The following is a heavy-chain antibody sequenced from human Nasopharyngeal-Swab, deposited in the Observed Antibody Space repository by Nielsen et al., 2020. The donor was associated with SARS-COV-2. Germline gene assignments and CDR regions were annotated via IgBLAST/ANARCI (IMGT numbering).Heavy chain of an antibody. D-gene: IGHD3-10*01. CDR2: IYSGGST. CDR1: GFTFSSYS. CDR3: ARADGYGSGSYSDY. Sequence: GESLKISCAASGFTFSSYSMNWVRQAPGKGLEWVSVIYSGGSTFYADSVKGRFTISRDNSKNTLYLQMNSLRAEDTAVYHCARADGYGSGSYSDYWGQGTLVTVSS. V-gene: IGHV3-66*01. J-gene: IGHJ4*02.